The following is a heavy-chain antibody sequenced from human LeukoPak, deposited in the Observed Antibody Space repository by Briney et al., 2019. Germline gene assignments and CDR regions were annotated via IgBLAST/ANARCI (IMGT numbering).Heavy chain of an antibody. J-gene: IGHJ5*02. CDR2: IYPGDSRI. V-gene: IGHV5-51*01. CDR1: GYSFTSYW. D-gene: IGHD2-2*01. Sequence: GESLKISCKGIGYSFTSYWIGWVRQMPGKGMEWMGVIYPGDSRIRYNPSFQGQVTISVDKSIRTAYLQWVGLKASDTAMYYCACRDLTSTWSYPWGQGTLVTVSS. CDR3: ACRDLTSTWSYP.